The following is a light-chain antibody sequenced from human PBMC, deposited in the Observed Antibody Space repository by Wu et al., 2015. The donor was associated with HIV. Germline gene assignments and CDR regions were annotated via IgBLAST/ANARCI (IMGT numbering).Light chain of an antibody. CDR2: DAS. CDR1: QSVSNY. CDR3: HQYGSSPAT. V-gene: IGKV3-20*01. J-gene: IGKJ1*01. Sequence: ESVLTQSPGTLSLSPGERATLSCGASQSVSNYLAWYQQKPGQAPRLLIYDASSRGTGIPDRFSGSGSGTDFTLTISSLEPEDFALYYCHQYGSSPATFGQGTKVEIK.